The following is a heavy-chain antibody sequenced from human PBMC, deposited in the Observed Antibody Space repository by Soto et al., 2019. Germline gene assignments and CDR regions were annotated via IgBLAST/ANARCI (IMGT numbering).Heavy chain of an antibody. CDR2: VSGSGDKT. CDR1: GFTFSSYA. Sequence: GGSLRLSCAASGFTFSSYAMSWVRQAPGKGLEWVSGVSGSGDKTDYADSVRGRFTISRDNSKNTLYLQMNSLRAGDTAVYYCSKDRYGDYPAFAYCGQGTLVIVSS. V-gene: IGHV3-23*01. J-gene: IGHJ1*01. CDR3: SKDRYGDYPAFAY. D-gene: IGHD4-17*01.